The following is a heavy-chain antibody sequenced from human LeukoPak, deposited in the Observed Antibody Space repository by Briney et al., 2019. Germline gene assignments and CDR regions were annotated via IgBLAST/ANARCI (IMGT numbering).Heavy chain of an antibody. CDR2: MYSGGNR. Sequence: GGSLRLSCAASGFTVSSNYMSWVRQAPGKGLEWVSVMYSGGNRYYADSVKGRFTISRDNSKNTLYLQMNSLRAEDTAVYYCASDPKLIGDSYWGQGTLVTVSS. J-gene: IGHJ4*02. V-gene: IGHV3-66*01. CDR3: ASDPKLIGDSY. D-gene: IGHD7-27*01. CDR1: GFTVSSNY.